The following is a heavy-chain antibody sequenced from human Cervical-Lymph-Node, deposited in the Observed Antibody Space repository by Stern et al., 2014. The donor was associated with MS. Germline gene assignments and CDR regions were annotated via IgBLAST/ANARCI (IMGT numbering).Heavy chain of an antibody. Sequence: QVQLVQSGGGVVQPGKSLRLSCAASGLTLSNNGMHWVRQAPGKGLEWVALIGYDGINTYYADSVKGRFTISRDNSNNSLFLQMNSLRAEDTAVYYCAGGGGCTSAHWGQGTLVTVSS. J-gene: IGHJ1*01. D-gene: IGHD2-8*01. CDR3: AGGGGCTSAH. CDR1: GLTLSNNG. CDR2: IGYDGINT. V-gene: IGHV3-33*01.